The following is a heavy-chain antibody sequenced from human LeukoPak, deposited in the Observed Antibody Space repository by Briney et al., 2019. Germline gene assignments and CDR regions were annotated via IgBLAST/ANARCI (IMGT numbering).Heavy chain of an antibody. Sequence: GGSLRLSWAASGFIFISFGMHWVRQAPGKGLEWVAFIQDDESNKFYADSVKGRFTISRDNSKNTLFLQMNSLRPEDTALYYCAKQLVERPHYYYMDVWGKGTTVTVSS. CDR3: AKQLVERPHYYYMDV. V-gene: IGHV3-30*02. D-gene: IGHD1-1*01. CDR1: GFIFISFG. J-gene: IGHJ6*03. CDR2: IQDDESNK.